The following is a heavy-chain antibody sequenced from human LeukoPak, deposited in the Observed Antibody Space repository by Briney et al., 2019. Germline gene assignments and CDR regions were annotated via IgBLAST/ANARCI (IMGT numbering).Heavy chain of an antibody. Sequence: SETLSLTCAVYGGSFSGYYWSWIRQPPGKGLEWIGEINHSGSTNYNLSLKSRVTISVDTSKNQFSLKLSSVTAADTAVYYCARGNRGQQLVLGYWGQGTLVTVSS. D-gene: IGHD6-13*01. CDR3: ARGNRGQQLVLGY. V-gene: IGHV4-34*01. CDR2: INHSGST. J-gene: IGHJ4*02. CDR1: GGSFSGYY.